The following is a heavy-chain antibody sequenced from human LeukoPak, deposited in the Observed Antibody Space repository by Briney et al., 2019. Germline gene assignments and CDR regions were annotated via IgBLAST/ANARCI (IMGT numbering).Heavy chain of an antibody. CDR1: GGSFTYYY. J-gene: IGHJ4*02. D-gene: IGHD3-16*01. CDR3: TRGAGWLIDY. V-gene: IGHV4-34*01. Sequence: SETLSLTCALYGGSFTYYYWSWIRQPPGKGLEWIGEINHAGSTSYNPSLKSRVTISVDTSKNQFSLKLNSVTAADTAVYYCTRGAGWLIDYWGQGILVTVSS. CDR2: INHAGST.